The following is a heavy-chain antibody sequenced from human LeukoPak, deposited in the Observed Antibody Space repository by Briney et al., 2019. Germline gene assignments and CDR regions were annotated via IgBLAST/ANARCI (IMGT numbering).Heavy chain of an antibody. CDR1: GFTVSSNY. CDR3: ARERTGDGAGY. J-gene: IGHJ4*02. V-gene: IGHV3-53*01. D-gene: IGHD7-27*01. Sequence: PGGSLRLSCAASGFTVSSNYMSWVRQAPGKGLEWVSVIYSGGSTYYAGSVKGRFTISRDNSKNTLYLQMNSLRAEDTAVYYCARERTGDGAGYWGQGTLVTVSS. CDR2: IYSGGST.